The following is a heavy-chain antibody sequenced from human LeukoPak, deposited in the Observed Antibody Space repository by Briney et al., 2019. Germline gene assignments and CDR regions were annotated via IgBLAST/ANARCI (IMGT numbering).Heavy chain of an antibody. Sequence: ASVKVSCKASGYTFTGYYMHWVRQAPGQGLEWMGWINPNSGGINYAQKFQGRVTMTRDTSISTAYMELSRLRSDDTAVYYCARDYDSSGYYYSSWFDPWGQGTLVTVSS. V-gene: IGHV1-2*02. J-gene: IGHJ5*02. CDR2: INPNSGGI. CDR1: GYTFTGYY. D-gene: IGHD3-22*01. CDR3: ARDYDSSGYYYSSWFDP.